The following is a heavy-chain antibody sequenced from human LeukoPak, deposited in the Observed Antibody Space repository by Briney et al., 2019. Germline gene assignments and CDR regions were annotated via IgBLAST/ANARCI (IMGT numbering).Heavy chain of an antibody. CDR2: ISWNSGSI. CDR1: RFTFDDYA. Sequence: GGSLRLSCAASRFTFDDYAMHWVRHAPGKGLEWVSGISWNSGSIGYADSVKGRFTISRDNAKNSLYLQMNSLRAEDTALYYCAKGSGSYLSYGMDVWGQGTTVTVSS. CDR3: AKGSGSYLSYGMDV. V-gene: IGHV3-9*01. J-gene: IGHJ6*02. D-gene: IGHD1-26*01.